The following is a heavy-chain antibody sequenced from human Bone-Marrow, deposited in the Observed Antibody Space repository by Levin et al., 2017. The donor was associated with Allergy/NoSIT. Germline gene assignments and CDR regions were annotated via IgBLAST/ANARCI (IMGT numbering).Heavy chain of an antibody. CDR3: ARDYAYRDRYDY. CDR1: GYNFTNRW. V-gene: IGHV5-51*01. Sequence: GESLKISCQGSGYNFTNRWIAWVRQMPGKGLELMGIIYPGDSETKYSPSFQGQVTISADKSISTAYLQWSALKASDTAIYYCARDYAYRDRYDYWGQGTPVTVSS. CDR2: IYPGDSET. D-gene: IGHD1-14*01. J-gene: IGHJ4*02.